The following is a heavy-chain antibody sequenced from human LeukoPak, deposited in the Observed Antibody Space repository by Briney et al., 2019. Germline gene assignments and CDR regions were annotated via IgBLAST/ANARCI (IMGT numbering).Heavy chain of an antibody. V-gene: IGHV4-38-2*02. CDR2: IYHSGST. D-gene: IGHD2-2*01. CDR3: ARDAVVPASLLDY. J-gene: IGHJ4*02. CDR1: GYSITSGYY. Sequence: SETLSLTCSVSGYSITSGYYWGWIRQPPGKGLEWIGSIYHSGSTFYNPSLQSRVTMSVDTSKNQFSLRLTSVTAADTAVYYCARDAVVPASLLDYWGQGTLVTVSS.